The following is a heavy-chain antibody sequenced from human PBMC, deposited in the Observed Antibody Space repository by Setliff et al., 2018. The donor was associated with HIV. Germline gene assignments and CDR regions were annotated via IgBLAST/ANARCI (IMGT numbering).Heavy chain of an antibody. J-gene: IGHJ4*02. Sequence: PSETLSLTCTVSGGSISSGGYYWSWIRQSPEKGLEWIGSISLSGSTYYNPSLQSRVTISIDMSKNHFSLNLKSVTAADTAVYYCARGIKFSTWGQGTLVTVSS. CDR1: GGSISSGGYY. CDR2: ISLSGST. CDR3: ARGIKFST. D-gene: IGHD1-26*01. V-gene: IGHV4-39*02.